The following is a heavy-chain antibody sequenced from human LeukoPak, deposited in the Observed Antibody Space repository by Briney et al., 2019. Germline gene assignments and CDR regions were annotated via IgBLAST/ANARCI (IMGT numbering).Heavy chain of an antibody. D-gene: IGHD3-22*01. Sequence: ASVKVSCKASGGTFRTYVFSWVRQDPGQGLEWMGGISPIFNAANYAQKFKGRVTITADEGTNTVYMEMSSLTSEDTAVYYCATDRSNHDNFDSWGQGTPVTVSS. CDR3: ATDRSNHDNFDS. CDR2: ISPIFNAA. V-gene: IGHV1-69*13. CDR1: GGTFRTYV. J-gene: IGHJ4*02.